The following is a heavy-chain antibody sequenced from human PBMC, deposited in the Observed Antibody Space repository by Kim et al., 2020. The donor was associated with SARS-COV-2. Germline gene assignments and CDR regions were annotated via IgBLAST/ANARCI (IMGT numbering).Heavy chain of an antibody. CDR3: ARGKSDIVVVPAAVYYMDV. J-gene: IGHJ6*03. Sequence: SETLSLTCAVYGGSFSGYYWSWIRQPPGKGLEWIGEINHSGSTNYNPSLKSRVTISVDTSKNQFSLKLSSVTAADTAVYYCARGKSDIVVVPAAVYYMDV. CDR2: INHSGST. D-gene: IGHD2-2*01. V-gene: IGHV4-34*01. CDR1: GGSFSGYY.